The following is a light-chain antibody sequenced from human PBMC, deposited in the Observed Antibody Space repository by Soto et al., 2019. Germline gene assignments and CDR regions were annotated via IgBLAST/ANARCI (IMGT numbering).Light chain of an antibody. CDR2: EGS. V-gene: IGLV2-23*01. CDR3: CSYAGSSTFDV. Sequence: QSALTQPASVSGSPGQSITISYTGTSSDVGSYNLVSWYQQHPGKAHKLMIYEGSKRPSGVSNRFSGSKSGNTASLAISGLQAEDEADYYCCSYAGSSTFDVFGTGTKLTVL. CDR1: SSDVGSYNL. J-gene: IGLJ1*01.